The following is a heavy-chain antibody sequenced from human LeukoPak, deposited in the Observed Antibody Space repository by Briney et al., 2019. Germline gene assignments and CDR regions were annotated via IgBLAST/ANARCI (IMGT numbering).Heavy chain of an antibody. CDR2: INHSGGT. J-gene: IGHJ5*02. D-gene: IGHD2-2*01. CDR3: ARGPAAIHP. CDR1: AYPLTNHY. Sequence: DPSETLSLTCAVYAYPLTNHYWIWIRQPPGKGLEWIGEINHSGGTNYNPSLKSRVTISVDTSKNQFFLKLTSVTAADTPVYYCARGPAAIHPWGQGTLVTVSS. V-gene: IGHV4-34*01.